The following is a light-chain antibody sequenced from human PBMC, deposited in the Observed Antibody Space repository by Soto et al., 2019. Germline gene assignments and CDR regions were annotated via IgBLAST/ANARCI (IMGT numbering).Light chain of an antibody. CDR2: AAS. Sequence: DLPMPQSLSTLSGSVGARATITGRASQTISSWLAWYQQKPGKAPKLVIYAASSLQSGVPSRFSGSGSGTDCTLTISSLQPDEFATYDCKKYDNYPLTVGGGTKVGIK. V-gene: IGKV1-5*01. CDR1: QTISSW. J-gene: IGKJ4*01. CDR3: KKYDNYPLT.